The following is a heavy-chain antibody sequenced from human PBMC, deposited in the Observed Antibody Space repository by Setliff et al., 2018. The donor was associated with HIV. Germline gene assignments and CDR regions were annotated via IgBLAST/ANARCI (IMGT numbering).Heavy chain of an antibody. CDR2: IYHRGST. J-gene: IGHJ5*02. V-gene: IGHV4-38-2*02. CDR3: ARDIQAAGTGWFDP. Sequence: PSETLSLTCAVSGYSISSGYYWGWIRQPPGKGLEWIGSIYHRGSTYYNPSLKSRVTISLDTSKNQFSLKLSSVTSADTAVYYCARDIQAAGTGWFDPWGQGTLVTVSS. D-gene: IGHD6-13*01. CDR1: GYSISSGYY.